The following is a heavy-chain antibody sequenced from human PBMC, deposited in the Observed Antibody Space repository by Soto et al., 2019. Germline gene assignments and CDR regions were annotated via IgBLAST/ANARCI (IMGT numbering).Heavy chain of an antibody. Sequence: PGESLKISCKGSGYSFTSYWIGWVRQMPGKGLEWMGIIYPGDSDTRYSPSFQGQVTISADKSISTAYLRWSSLKASDTAMYYCARRAYDFWSGYSSSYYFDYWGQGTVVTVSS. J-gene: IGHJ4*02. D-gene: IGHD3-3*01. CDR1: GYSFTSYW. CDR2: IYPGDSDT. CDR3: ARRAYDFWSGYSSSYYFDY. V-gene: IGHV5-51*01.